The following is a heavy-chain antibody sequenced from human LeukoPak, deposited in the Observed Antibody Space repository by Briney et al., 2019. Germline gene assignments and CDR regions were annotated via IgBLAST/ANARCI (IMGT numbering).Heavy chain of an antibody. D-gene: IGHD1-26*01. CDR2: IRYDGSNK. CDR1: GFTFSSYG. CDR3: ANIPGSSGSYGQHFQH. Sequence: PGGSLRLSCAASGFTFSSYGMHWVRQAPGKGLKWVAFIRYDGSNKYYADSVKGRFTISRDNSKNTLYLQMNSLRAEDTAVYYCANIPGSSGSYGQHFQHWGQGTLVTVSS. J-gene: IGHJ1*01. V-gene: IGHV3-30*02.